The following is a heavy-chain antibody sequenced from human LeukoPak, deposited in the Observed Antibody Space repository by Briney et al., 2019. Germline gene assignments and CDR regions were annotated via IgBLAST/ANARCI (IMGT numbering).Heavy chain of an antibody. Sequence: SETLSLTCTVSGYSISSGYYWGWIRQPPGKGLEWIGSIYHSGSTYYNPSLKSRVTLSVDTSKNQFSLKLSSVTAADTAVYYCARDLYYDILTGYRSFDYWGQGTLVTVSS. J-gene: IGHJ4*02. D-gene: IGHD3-9*01. CDR3: ARDLYYDILTGYRSFDY. V-gene: IGHV4-38-2*02. CDR1: GYSISSGYY. CDR2: IYHSGST.